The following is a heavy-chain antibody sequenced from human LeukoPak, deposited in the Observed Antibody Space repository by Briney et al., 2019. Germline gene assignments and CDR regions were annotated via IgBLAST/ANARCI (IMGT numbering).Heavy chain of an antibody. CDR1: GFTSISYW. CDR2: IKQDGSEK. Sequence: GGSLRLSCAASGFTSISYWMNWVRQAPGKGLEWVANIKQDGSEKYYVDSVKGRFTISRDNAKNSLYLQMNSLRAEDTAVYYCARLFFSTVVTPRERRPNYYMDVWGKGTTVTISS. D-gene: IGHD4-23*01. J-gene: IGHJ6*03. CDR3: ARLFFSTVVTPRERRPNYYMDV. V-gene: IGHV3-7*01.